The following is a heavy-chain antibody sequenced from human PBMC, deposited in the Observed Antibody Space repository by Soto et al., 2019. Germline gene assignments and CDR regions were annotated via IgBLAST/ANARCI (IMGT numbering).Heavy chain of an antibody. V-gene: IGHV1-69*01. D-gene: IGHD2-2*01. Sequence: QVQLVQSGAEVKKPGSSVKVSCKASGGTFSSYAISWVRQAPGQGLEWMGGIIPIFATANYAQKFQGRVTITADESTRTAYMELSSLKSEDTAVNYCARDPADCSSTSCYGPQNWFDPWGQGTLVTVSS. CDR1: GGTFSSYA. CDR2: IIPIFATA. J-gene: IGHJ5*02. CDR3: ARDPADCSSTSCYGPQNWFDP.